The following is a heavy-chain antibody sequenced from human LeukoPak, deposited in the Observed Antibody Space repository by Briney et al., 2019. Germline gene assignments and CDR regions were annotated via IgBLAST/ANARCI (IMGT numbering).Heavy chain of an antibody. Sequence: GGSLRLSCAASGFTFSSYAMSWVRQAPGKGLEWVSLISGDGGSTYYADSVKGRFTISRDNSKNSLYLQMNSLRTEDTALYYCAKQAHDFWSGYNYWGQGTLVTVSS. CDR2: ISGDGGST. CDR3: AKQAHDFWSGYNY. J-gene: IGHJ4*02. CDR1: GFTFSSYA. D-gene: IGHD3-3*01. V-gene: IGHV3-43*02.